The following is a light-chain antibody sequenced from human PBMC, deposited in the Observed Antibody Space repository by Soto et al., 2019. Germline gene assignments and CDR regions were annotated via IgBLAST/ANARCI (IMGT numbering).Light chain of an antibody. Sequence: QSVLTQPASVSGSPGQSITISCTGTSSDVGSYNLVSWYQQHPGKAPKLMIYEVSKRPSGVSNRFSGSKSGNTASLTISGLQAEDEADYYCCSYAGSSTSLNGVFGGGTKLTVL. J-gene: IGLJ3*02. V-gene: IGLV2-23*02. CDR1: SSDVGSYNL. CDR3: CSYAGSSTSLNGV. CDR2: EVS.